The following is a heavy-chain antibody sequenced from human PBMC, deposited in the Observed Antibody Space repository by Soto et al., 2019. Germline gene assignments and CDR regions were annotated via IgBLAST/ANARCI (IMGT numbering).Heavy chain of an antibody. CDR1: GFTFDDYA. CDR3: VKGLTGTPPYYFDH. Sequence: EVQLVESGGGLVQPGRSLRLSCTASGFTFDDYAMHWVRQVPGKGLEWVSGISWSSGGIGYADSVKGRFTISRDNAKNSLYLQMNSLRAKDTALYSCVKGLTGTPPYYFDHWGQGTLVTVSS. D-gene: IGHD1-20*01. J-gene: IGHJ4*02. CDR2: ISWSSGGI. V-gene: IGHV3-9*01.